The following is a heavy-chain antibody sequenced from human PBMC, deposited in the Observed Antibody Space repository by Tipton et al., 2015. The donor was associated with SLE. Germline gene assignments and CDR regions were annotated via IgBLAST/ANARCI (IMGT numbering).Heavy chain of an antibody. J-gene: IGHJ4*02. V-gene: IGHV4-34*01. CDR1: GGSFSGYY. CDR2: INHSGST. CDR3: ARERGWDYDSSGYPDY. D-gene: IGHD3-22*01. Sequence: LRLSCAVYGGSFSGYYWSWIRQPPGKGLEWIGEINHSGSTNYNPPLKSRVTISVDTSKNQFSLKLSSVTAADTAVYYCARERGWDYDSSGYPDYWGQGTLVTVSS.